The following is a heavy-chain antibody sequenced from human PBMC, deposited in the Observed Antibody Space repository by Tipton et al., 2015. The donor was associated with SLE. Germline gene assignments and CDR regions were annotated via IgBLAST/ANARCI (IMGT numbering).Heavy chain of an antibody. V-gene: IGHV3-30-3*01. CDR3: AKDLDGDPHVFDM. CDR2: ISYDGSNK. CDR1: GFTFSSYA. D-gene: IGHD4-17*01. J-gene: IGHJ3*02. Sequence: QVQLVQSGGGVVQPGRSLRLSCAASGFTFSSYAMHWVRQAPGKGLEWVAVISYDGSNKYYADSVKGRFTISTDNSKNTVYLQMNSLRAEDTAVYYCAKDLDGDPHVFDMWGQGTMVTVSS.